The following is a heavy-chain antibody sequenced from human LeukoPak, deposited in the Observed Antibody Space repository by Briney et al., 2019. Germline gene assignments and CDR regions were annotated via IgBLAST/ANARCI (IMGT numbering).Heavy chain of an antibody. Sequence: PGGSLRLSCAASGFTFSNAWMSWVRQAPGKGLEWVSVIYSGGSTYYADSVKGRFTISRDNSKNTLYLQMNSLRAEDTAVYYCARYRGSSTTFDYWGQGTLVTVSS. V-gene: IGHV3-53*01. J-gene: IGHJ4*02. CDR3: ARYRGSSTTFDY. D-gene: IGHD2-2*01. CDR2: IYSGGST. CDR1: GFTFSNAW.